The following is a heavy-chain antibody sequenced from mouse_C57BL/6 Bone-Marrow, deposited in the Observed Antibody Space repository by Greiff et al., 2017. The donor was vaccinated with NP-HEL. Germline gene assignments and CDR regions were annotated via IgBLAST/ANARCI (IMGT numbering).Heavy chain of an antibody. D-gene: IGHD2-1*01. CDR2: IDPSDSYT. Sequence: VQLQQPGAELVMPGASVKLSCKASGYTFTSYWMHWVKQRPGQGLEWIGEIDPSDSYTNYNQKFKGKSTLTVDKSSSTAYMQLSSLTSEDSAVYYCARKVGHYGNEGYAMDYWGQGTSVTVSS. V-gene: IGHV1-69*01. CDR3: ARKVGHYGNEGYAMDY. CDR1: GYTFTSYW. J-gene: IGHJ4*01.